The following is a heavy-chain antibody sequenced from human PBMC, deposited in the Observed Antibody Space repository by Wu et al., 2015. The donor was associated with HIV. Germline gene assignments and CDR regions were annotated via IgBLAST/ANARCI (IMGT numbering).Heavy chain of an antibody. J-gene: IGHJ4*02. V-gene: IGHV1-2*02. CDR2: INPNSGGT. CDR1: GYTFTGYY. D-gene: IGHD2-15*01. CDR3: ARVPLYCGGSCYSNPFDY. Sequence: QVQLVQSGAEVEKPGASVKVSCKASGYTFTGYYMHWVRQAPGQGLEWMGWINPNSGGTNYAQKFQGRVTMTRDTSISTAYMELSRLRSDDTAVYYCARVPLYCGGSCYSNPFDYWGQGTLVTVSS.